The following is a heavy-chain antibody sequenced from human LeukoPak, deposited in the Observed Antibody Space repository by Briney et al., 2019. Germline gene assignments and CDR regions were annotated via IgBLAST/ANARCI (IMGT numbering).Heavy chain of an antibody. D-gene: IGHD3-22*01. J-gene: IGHJ4*02. CDR3: ARQGYGSSGYYSHDFDY. CDR2: IDPSDSYT. V-gene: IGHV5-10-1*01. CDR1: GYSFTSYW. Sequence: GESLKISCKGSGYSFTSYWISWVRQMPGKGLEWMGRIDPSDSYTNYSPSFQGHVTISADKSISTAYLQWSSLKASDTAMYYCARQGYGSSGYYSHDFDYWGQGTLVTVSS.